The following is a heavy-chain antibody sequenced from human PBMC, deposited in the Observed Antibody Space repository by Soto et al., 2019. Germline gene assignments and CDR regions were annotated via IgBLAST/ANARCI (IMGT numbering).Heavy chain of an antibody. J-gene: IGHJ4*02. Sequence: SKTLSLTCTVSGGSIRSGCYYWSWIRQHPGKGLEWTGYIYDSGSTYYNPSLKSRVTISVDTSKNQFSLKLSSVSAADTAVYYCARERRHGYSQRFCFDYWGQRILIAVSS. CDR3: ARERRHGYSQRFCFDY. D-gene: IGHD5-18*01. V-gene: IGHV4-31*03. CDR2: IYDSGST. CDR1: GGSIRSGCYY.